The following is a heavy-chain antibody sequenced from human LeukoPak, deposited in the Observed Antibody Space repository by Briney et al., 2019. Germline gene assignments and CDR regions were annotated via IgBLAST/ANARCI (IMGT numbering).Heavy chain of an antibody. CDR2: INPNSGGT. V-gene: IGHV1-2*02. D-gene: IGHD3-22*01. CDR3: AREGSGDSSGYYYLPGPTDAFDI. J-gene: IGHJ3*02. Sequence: ASVKVSCKASGYTFTGYYMHWVRQAPGQGLEWMGWINPNSGGTNYAQKFQGRVTMTRDTSISTAYMELSRLRSDDTAVYYCAREGSGDSSGYYYLPGPTDAFDIWGQGTMVTVSS. CDR1: GYTFTGYY.